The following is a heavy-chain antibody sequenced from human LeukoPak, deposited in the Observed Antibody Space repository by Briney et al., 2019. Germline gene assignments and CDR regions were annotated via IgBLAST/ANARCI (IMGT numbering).Heavy chain of an antibody. CDR2: INHSGST. CDR3: ARGRRSSIAARKVPWFDP. Sequence: PSETLSLTCAVSGGSFSGYYWSWIRQPPGKGLEWIGEINHSGSTNYNPSLKSRVTISVDTSKNQFSLKLSSVTAADTAVYYCARGRRSSIAARKVPWFDPWGQGTLVTVSS. CDR1: GGSFSGYY. D-gene: IGHD6-6*01. J-gene: IGHJ5*02. V-gene: IGHV4-34*01.